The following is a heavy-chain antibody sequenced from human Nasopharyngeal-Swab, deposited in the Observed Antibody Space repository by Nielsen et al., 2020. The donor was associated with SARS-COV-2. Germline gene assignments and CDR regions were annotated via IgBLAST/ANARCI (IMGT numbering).Heavy chain of an antibody. CDR2: ISSSSSYI. Sequence: ESLKISCAASGFTFSSYSMNWVRQAPGKGLEWVSSISSSSSYIYYADSVKGRFTISRDNAKNTLYLQMNSLRAEDTAVYYCAREWIDYWGQGTLVTVSS. CDR3: AREWIDY. V-gene: IGHV3-21*01. J-gene: IGHJ4*02. CDR1: GFTFSSYS. D-gene: IGHD5-12*01.